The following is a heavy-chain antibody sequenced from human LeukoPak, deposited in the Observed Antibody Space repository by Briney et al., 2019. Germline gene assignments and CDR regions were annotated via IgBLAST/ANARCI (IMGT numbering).Heavy chain of an antibody. Sequence: SETLSLTCAVYGGSFSGYYWNWIRQPPGKGLEWIGEINHTGNTNYNPSLKSRVTISVDTSKNQFSLKLTSVTAADTAIYYCARVLSDSSGYNFEYWGQGTLVTVSS. J-gene: IGHJ4*02. CDR2: INHTGNT. CDR3: ARVLSDSSGYNFEY. D-gene: IGHD5-18*01. CDR1: GGSFSGYY. V-gene: IGHV4-34*01.